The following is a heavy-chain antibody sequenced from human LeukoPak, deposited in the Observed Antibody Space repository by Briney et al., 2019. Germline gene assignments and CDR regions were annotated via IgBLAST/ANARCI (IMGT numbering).Heavy chain of an antibody. J-gene: IGHJ4*02. CDR1: GGSISSYY. D-gene: IGHD3-10*01. V-gene: IGHV4-4*07. CDR2: IYTSGST. CDR3: ARASTLRMVRGVITLDY. Sequence: SETLSLTCTVSGGSISSYYWSWIRQPAGKGLEWIGRIYTSGSTNYNPSLKSRVTMSVDTSKNQFSLKLISVTAADTAVYYCARASTLRMVRGVITLDYWGQGTLVTVSS.